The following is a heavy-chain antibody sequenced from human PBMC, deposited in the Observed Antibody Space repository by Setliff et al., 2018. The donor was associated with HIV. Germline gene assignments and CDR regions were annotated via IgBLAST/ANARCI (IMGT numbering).Heavy chain of an antibody. V-gene: IGHV1-8*02. J-gene: IGHJ3*02. CDR2: MNPNSGNT. CDR3: ATTTLGWSDDAFDI. Sequence: ASVKVSCKASGYTFTSYDIHWVRQATGQGLEWMGWMNPNSGNTGYAQKFQGRVTMTRSTSISTAYMELRSLRSGDTAMYYCATTTLGWSDDAFDIWGQGTMVTVSS. CDR1: GYTFTSYD. D-gene: IGHD3-16*01.